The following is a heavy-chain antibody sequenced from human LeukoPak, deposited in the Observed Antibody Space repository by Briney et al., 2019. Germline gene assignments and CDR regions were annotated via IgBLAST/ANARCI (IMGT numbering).Heavy chain of an antibody. CDR2: IHYSGST. Sequence: PSETLSLTCTVSGGSITSSYWNWIRQPPGKGLEWIGYIHYSGSTNYNPSLRSRVTISVDASKNQFSLKLNSVTAADTAVYYCARAYSIEAVFDYWGQGTLVTVSS. V-gene: IGHV4-59*01. CDR3: ARAYSIEAVFDY. J-gene: IGHJ4*02. CDR1: GGSITSSY. D-gene: IGHD4-11*01.